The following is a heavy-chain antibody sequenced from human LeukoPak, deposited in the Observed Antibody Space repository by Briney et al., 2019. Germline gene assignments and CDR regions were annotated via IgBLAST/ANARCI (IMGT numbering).Heavy chain of an antibody. CDR2: IYPGDSDT. CDR3: ARPMVAAPGKGFLY. Sequence: GESLQIPCEASGYSFTTHWIGWVRQMPGKGLEWMGIIYPGDSDTRYSPSFQGQVTISVDTSVSTAYLQWSSLKASDSAIYYCARPMVAAPGKGFLYWGQGTLVTVSS. D-gene: IGHD6-13*01. V-gene: IGHV5-51*01. J-gene: IGHJ4*02. CDR1: GYSFTTHW.